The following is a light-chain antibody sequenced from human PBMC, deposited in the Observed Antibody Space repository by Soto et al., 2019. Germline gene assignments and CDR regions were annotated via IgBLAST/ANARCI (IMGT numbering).Light chain of an antibody. CDR1: QNISVW. J-gene: IGKJ2*01. V-gene: IGKV1-5*01. CDR3: QQYDSSSPT. Sequence: DIQMTQSPSTLSASVGDGVTITCRASQNISVWLAWYQQRPGKAPKFLIYDASSLETGVPSRFSCSGSGTEFTLTIRSLQPDDFATYYCQQYDSSSPTFGQGTKMEIK. CDR2: DAS.